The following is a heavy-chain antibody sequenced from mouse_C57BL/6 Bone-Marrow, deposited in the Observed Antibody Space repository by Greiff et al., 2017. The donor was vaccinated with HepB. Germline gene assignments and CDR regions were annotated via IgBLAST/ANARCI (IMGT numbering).Heavy chain of an antibody. CDR2: IHPNSGST. Sequence: QVQLQQPGAELVKPGASVKLSCKASGYTFTSYWMHWVKQRPGQGLEWIGMIHPNSGSTNYNEKFKSKATLTVDKSSSTAYMQLSSLTCEDSAVYDCARWRGNCWFAYWGQGTLVTVSA. J-gene: IGHJ3*01. D-gene: IGHD2-1*01. CDR3: ARWRGNCWFAY. V-gene: IGHV1-64*01. CDR1: GYTFTSYW.